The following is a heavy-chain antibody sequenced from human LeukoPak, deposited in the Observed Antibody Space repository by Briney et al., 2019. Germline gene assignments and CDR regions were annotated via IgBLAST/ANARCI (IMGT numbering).Heavy chain of an antibody. D-gene: IGHD1-26*01. J-gene: IGHJ4*02. V-gene: IGHV3-73*01. CDR3: ARAREGRNYFDY. CDR1: EFIFSGSA. Sequence: PGGSLKLSCAASEFIFSGSAMHWVRQASGKGLEWVGRISSKAKSYATAYAASVKGRFTISRDDSKNTAYLQMNSLRAEDTAVYYCARAREGRNYFDYWGQGTLVTVSS. CDR2: ISSKAKSYAT.